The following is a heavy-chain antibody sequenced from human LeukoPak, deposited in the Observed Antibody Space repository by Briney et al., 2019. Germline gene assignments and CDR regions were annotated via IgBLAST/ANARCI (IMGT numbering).Heavy chain of an antibody. J-gene: IGHJ6*02. D-gene: IGHD2-2*01. Sequence: GGSLRLSCAASGFTFTDYSMSWVRQAPGKGLEWVSGLGRSGENRYYATSVRGRFSISRDNSKDTVCLQMNSLRAEDTAIYYCVKDRPCETCMPMDAWGQGPRSPFL. CDR3: VKDRPCETCMPMDA. CDR2: LGRSGENR. V-gene: IGHV3-23*01. CDR1: GFTFTDYS.